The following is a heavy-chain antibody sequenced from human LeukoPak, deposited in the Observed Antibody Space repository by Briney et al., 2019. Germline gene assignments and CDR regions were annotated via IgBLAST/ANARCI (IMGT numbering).Heavy chain of an antibody. CDR3: ARKPIVGATTWFDP. CDR2: IYSSSRII. V-gene: IGHV3-48*03. D-gene: IGHD1-26*01. CDR1: GFTFGRYE. J-gene: IGHJ5*02. Sequence: HPGGSLRLSCATCGFTFGRYEMHWVRQAPGKGLEWGSYIYSSSRIIYYADSVKGRFTISRDNAQESLYLQMNSLRAQDTAVYYCARKPIVGATTWFDPWGEGTLVTVSS.